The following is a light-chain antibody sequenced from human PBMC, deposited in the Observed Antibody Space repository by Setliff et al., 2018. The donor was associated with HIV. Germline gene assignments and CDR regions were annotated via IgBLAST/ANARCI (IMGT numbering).Light chain of an antibody. CDR3: SSYSSSTTPYV. CDR2: DVS. V-gene: IGLV2-14*03. Sequence: LTQPAPVSGSPGQSMTISCTGTNSDIGTYNYVSWYQQHPGKAPKLMIYDVSNRPSGISNRFSGSKSGNAASLTISGLQAEDEADYFCSSYSSSTTPYVFGTGTKVTV. CDR1: NSDIGTYNY. J-gene: IGLJ1*01.